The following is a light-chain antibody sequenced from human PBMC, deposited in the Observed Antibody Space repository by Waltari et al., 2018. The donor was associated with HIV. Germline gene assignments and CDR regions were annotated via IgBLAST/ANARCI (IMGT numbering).Light chain of an antibody. CDR1: SSKFGNDF. CDR3: GTWDTSLGAGV. J-gene: IGLJ3*02. CDR2: DTE. V-gene: IGLV1-51*01. Sequence: QSVLTQPPSVSAAPGQKVTIPCSGSSSKFGNDFVSWYQHLPGAAPKLIIYDTEKRPAGISDSFSGSKSGTSATLGITGLQTGDEADYYCGTWDTSLGAGVFGGGTKLTVL.